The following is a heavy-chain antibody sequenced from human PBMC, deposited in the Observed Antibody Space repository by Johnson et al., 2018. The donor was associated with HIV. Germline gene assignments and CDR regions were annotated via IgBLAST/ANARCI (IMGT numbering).Heavy chain of an antibody. CDR1: GFTVSSNY. CDR3: AREGWNSSSWYRMSAFDS. Sequence: MQLVESGGGLVQPGGSLRLSCAASGFTVSSNYMSWVRQAPGKGLEWVSVIYSGGSTYYADSVKGRFTISRDNSKNTLYLQMNSLRAEDTAVYYCAREGWNSSSWYRMSAFDSWGQGTMVTVSS. D-gene: IGHD6-13*01. V-gene: IGHV3-66*01. CDR2: IYSGGST. J-gene: IGHJ3*02.